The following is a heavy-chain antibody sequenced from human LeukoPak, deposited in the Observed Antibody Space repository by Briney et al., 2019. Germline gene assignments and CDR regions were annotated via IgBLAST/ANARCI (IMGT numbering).Heavy chain of an antibody. J-gene: IGHJ4*02. CDR3: ARVWSGYYNWFDY. CDR1: GFTFSSYW. V-gene: IGHV4-59*01. CDR2: IYYSGST. Sequence: GSLRLSCAASGFTFSSYWMSWIRQPPGKGLEWIGYIYYSGSTNYNPSLKSRVTISVDTSKNQFSLKLSSVTAADTAVYYCARVWSGYYNWFDYWGQGTLVTVSS. D-gene: IGHD3-3*01.